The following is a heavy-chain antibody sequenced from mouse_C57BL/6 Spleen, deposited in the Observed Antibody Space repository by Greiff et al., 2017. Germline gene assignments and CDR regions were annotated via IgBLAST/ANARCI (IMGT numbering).Heavy chain of an antibody. D-gene: IGHD6-1*01. J-gene: IGHJ1*03. CDR3: ARRCGLTGYFDV. Sequence: QVQLQQSGAELARPGASVKLSCKASGYTFTSYGISWVKQRTGQGLEWIGEIYPRRGNTYYNEKFKVKATLTADKSSSTSYRELRSRTSEDSAVDFCARRCGLTGYFDVWGTGTTVTVSS. CDR2: IYPRRGNT. V-gene: IGHV1-81*01. CDR1: GYTFTSYG.